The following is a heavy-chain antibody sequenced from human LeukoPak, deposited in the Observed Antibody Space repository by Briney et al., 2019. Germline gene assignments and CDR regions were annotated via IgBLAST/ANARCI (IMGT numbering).Heavy chain of an antibody. Sequence: PGGSLRLSCAASGFTFTSYGISWVRQAPGQGLEWMGWISAYNGNTNYAQKLQGRVTMTTDTSTSTAYMELRSLRSDDTAVYYCARDRVPSYVDTATVTPLPGDYWGQGTLVTVSS. J-gene: IGHJ4*02. CDR3: ARDRVPSYVDTATVTPLPGDY. CDR2: ISAYNGNT. V-gene: IGHV1-18*01. D-gene: IGHD5-18*01. CDR1: GFTFTSYG.